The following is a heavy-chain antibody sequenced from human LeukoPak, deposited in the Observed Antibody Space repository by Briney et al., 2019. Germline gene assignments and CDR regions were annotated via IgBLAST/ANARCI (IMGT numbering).Heavy chain of an antibody. CDR3: ARGIYGDSYYFDY. Sequence: SETLSLTCAVYGGSFSGYYWSWIRQPPGKGLEWIGEINHSGSTNYNPSLKSRVTISVDTPKSQFSLKLSSVTAADTAVYYCARGIYGDSYYFDYWGQGTLVTVSS. CDR2: INHSGST. D-gene: IGHD4-17*01. V-gene: IGHV4-34*01. CDR1: GGSFSGYY. J-gene: IGHJ4*02.